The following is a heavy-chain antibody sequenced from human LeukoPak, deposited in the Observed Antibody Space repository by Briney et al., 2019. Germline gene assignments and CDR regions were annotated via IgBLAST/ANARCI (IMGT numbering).Heavy chain of an antibody. V-gene: IGHV3-23*01. CDR2: ITGSGITT. CDR1: GFTFSSYA. D-gene: IGHD6-19*01. J-gene: IGHJ4*02. CDR3: AKGRGGFSSGWYYDY. Sequence: TGGSLRLSCAASGFTFSSYAMSWVRQAPGRGLEWVSGITGSGITTYYAGSVKGRFTISRDNSKNTLYLQMNSLRAEDTAMYYCAKGRGGFSSGWYYDYWGQGTLVTVSS.